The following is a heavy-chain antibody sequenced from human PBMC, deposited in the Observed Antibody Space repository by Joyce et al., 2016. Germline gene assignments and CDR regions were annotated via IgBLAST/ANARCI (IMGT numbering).Heavy chain of an antibody. CDR3: VRGISARPGGPNWFDP. V-gene: IGHV3-74*03. D-gene: IGHD6-6*01. Sequence: EVQLVESGGGLVQPGGYLRLSCAASGFSFSGSWIHWVRQAPGKGLVWFSRINTDGSSKMFADSVKGRFTISRDNAKNTLYLQMNSLRAEDTAVYYCVRGISARPGGPNWFDPWGQGTLVTVSS. J-gene: IGHJ5*02. CDR2: INTDGSSK. CDR1: GFSFSGSW.